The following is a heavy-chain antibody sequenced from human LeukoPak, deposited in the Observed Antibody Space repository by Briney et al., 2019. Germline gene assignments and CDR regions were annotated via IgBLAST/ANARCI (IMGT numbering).Heavy chain of an antibody. V-gene: IGHV4-59*08. D-gene: IGHD1-26*01. J-gene: IGHJ4*02. CDR1: GVSISSYY. CDR3: ARLAAISGSDYPDD. Sequence: PSETLSLTCTVSGVSISSYYWSWIRQPPGKGLEWIGDIFYSGNTIYNPSLRSRVTISADTSKNHFSLRLRSVTAADTAVYYCARLAAISGSDYPDDWGQGTLVTVSS. CDR2: IFYSGNT.